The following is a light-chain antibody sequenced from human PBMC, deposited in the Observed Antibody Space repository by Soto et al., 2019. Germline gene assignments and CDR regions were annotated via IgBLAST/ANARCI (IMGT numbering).Light chain of an antibody. V-gene: IGKV3-15*01. CDR3: QQYNNWPRT. CDR2: GAS. Sequence: EIVMTQSPGTLSVSPGERATLSCRASQSVSSNLAWYQQKPGQAPSLLIYGASTRATGIPARFSGSGSGTDFALTISSLQSEDCAVYYWQQYNNWPRTFGQGTKVEIK. CDR1: QSVSSN. J-gene: IGKJ1*01.